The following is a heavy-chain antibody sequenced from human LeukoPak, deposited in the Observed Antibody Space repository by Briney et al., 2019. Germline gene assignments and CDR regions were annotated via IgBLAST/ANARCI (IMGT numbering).Heavy chain of an antibody. CDR3: ARGFGSSGDFDY. D-gene: IGHD3-22*01. CDR1: GGSISSDY. CDR2: ISYSGNT. J-gene: IGHJ4*02. V-gene: IGHV4-59*01. Sequence: PSETLSLTCTVSGGSISSDYWSWIRQPPGKGLEWIGYISYSGNTNYNPSLKSRVTISVDTSENQFSLKLSSVTAADTAEYYCARGFGSSGDFDYWGQGTLVTVSS.